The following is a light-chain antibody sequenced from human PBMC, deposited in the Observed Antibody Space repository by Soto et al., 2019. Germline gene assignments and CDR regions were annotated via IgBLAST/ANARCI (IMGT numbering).Light chain of an antibody. CDR2: DAS. J-gene: IGKJ4*01. CDR1: QRVGNW. V-gene: IGKV3-11*01. Sequence: IVLTQSPATLSLSAWQIATLSCRASQRVGNWVVGYKQKRGQAPRLLIYDASSRAAGVPERFSASGSGTDFTLTISSLEPEDFTVYYCQQHSNWPLTFGGGTKVDIK. CDR3: QQHSNWPLT.